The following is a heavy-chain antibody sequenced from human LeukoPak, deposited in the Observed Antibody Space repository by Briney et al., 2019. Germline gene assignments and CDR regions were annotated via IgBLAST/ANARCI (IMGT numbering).Heavy chain of an antibody. V-gene: IGHV4-59*01. CDR2: IYYTGST. Sequence: SETLSLTCTVSGGSIRSYYWSWIRQPPGKGLDWIGYIYYTGSTNYSPSLKSRVTMSIDASKNQFSLKLSSVTAADTAVYYCARESAMVTSYFDYWGRGTLVTVSS. D-gene: IGHD5-18*01. CDR1: GGSIRSYY. CDR3: ARESAMVTSYFDY. J-gene: IGHJ4*02.